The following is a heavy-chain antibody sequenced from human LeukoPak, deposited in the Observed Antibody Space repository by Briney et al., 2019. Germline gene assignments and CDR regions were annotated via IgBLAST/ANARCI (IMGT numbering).Heavy chain of an antibody. CDR1: VYTLGKAW. CDR2: MDSDGTTT. CDR3: ARDRPHNWFDA. V-gene: IGHV3-74*01. Sequence: GGSLRLSCAASVYTLGKAWVHCVREAPGGGRVCVSHMDSDGTTTIYADSERRRFTLSRDNDKNTVYVQMKTVRGEDTAVYHCARDRPHNWFDAWGEGTLVTVSP. D-gene: IGHD1-14*01. J-gene: IGHJ5*02.